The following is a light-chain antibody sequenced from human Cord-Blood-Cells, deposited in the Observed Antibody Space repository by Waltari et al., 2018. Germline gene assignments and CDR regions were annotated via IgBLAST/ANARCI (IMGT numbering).Light chain of an antibody. CDR1: SSDVGGYNY. CDR2: DVS. Sequence: QSALTQPASVSGSPGQSITISCPGTSSDVGGYNYVSWYQQHPGKAPKLMIYDVSNRPSGVSNRFSASKSGNTASLTISGLQAEDEADYYCSSYTSSSVVFGGGTKLTVL. V-gene: IGLV2-14*01. J-gene: IGLJ2*01. CDR3: SSYTSSSVV.